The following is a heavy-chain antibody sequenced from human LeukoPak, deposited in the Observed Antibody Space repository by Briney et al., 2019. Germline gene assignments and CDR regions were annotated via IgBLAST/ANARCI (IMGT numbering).Heavy chain of an antibody. CDR1: GGSIDSAGYY. V-gene: IGHV4-31*11. CDR2: IYYSEST. J-gene: IGHJ3*02. D-gene: IGHD2-21*01. Sequence: PSETLSLTCAVSGGSIDSAGYYWTWVRQYPGKGLEWIGYIYYSESTYYNPSLKSRATISLDTSKNEFSLKLSSVTAADTAVYFCAKDPPYCGGDCSMNAFDIWGQGTMVTVSS. CDR3: AKDPPYCGGDCSMNAFDI.